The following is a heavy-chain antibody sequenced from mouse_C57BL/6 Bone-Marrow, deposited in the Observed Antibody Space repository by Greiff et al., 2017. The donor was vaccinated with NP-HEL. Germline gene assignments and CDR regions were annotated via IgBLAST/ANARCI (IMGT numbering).Heavy chain of an antibody. CDR3: ARNIYYGNYDAMDY. Sequence: VQLQQSGPGLVPPSQSLSITCTVSGFSLTSYGVHWVRQSPGKGLAWLGVIWRGGSTDYNAAFISRLSISKDNSKSQVFFKMNSLQADDTAIYYCARNIYYGNYDAMDYWGQGTSVTVSS. V-gene: IGHV2-2*01. CDR2: IWRGGST. J-gene: IGHJ4*01. CDR1: GFSLTSYG. D-gene: IGHD2-1*01.